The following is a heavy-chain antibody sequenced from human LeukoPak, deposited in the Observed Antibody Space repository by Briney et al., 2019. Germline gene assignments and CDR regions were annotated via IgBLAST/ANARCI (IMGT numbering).Heavy chain of an antibody. CDR3: AKDRPNYYGSNGHYYKLNGDC. Sequence: TGGSLRLSCAASGFTFSSYAMSWVRQAPGKGLEWVSSITSSGADTYYADSVKGRFTISRDNSDNTLYLQMNSLRAEDTAVYYCAKDRPNYYGSNGHYYKLNGDCWGQGTLVTVSS. V-gene: IGHV3-23*01. CDR2: ITSSGADT. D-gene: IGHD3-22*01. CDR1: GFTFSSYA. J-gene: IGHJ4*02.